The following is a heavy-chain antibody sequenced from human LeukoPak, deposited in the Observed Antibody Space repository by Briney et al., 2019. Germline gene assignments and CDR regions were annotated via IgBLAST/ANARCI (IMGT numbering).Heavy chain of an antibody. D-gene: IGHD3-10*01. CDR2: ISGSGGNT. J-gene: IGHJ4*02. CDR3: AKDLWFGELFSHNYFDY. V-gene: IGHV3-23*01. CDR1: GITFSSYA. Sequence: GGSLRLSCAASGITFSSYAMSWVRQAPGKGLEWVSGISGSGGNTHYADSVKGRFTISRDNSKNTLYLQMNSLRAEDTAVYYCAKDLWFGELFSHNYFDYWGQGTLVTVSS.